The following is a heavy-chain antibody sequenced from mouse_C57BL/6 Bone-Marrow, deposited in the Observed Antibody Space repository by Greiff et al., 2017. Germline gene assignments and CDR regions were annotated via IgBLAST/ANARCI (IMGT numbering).Heavy chain of an antibody. V-gene: IGHV14-4*01. Sequence: VQLQQPGAELVKPGASVKMSCKASGYTFTSYRITWVKQRPEQGLEWIGWIDPENGDTEYASKFQGKATITADTSSNTAYLQLSSLTSEDTAVYYCTGALDYWGQGTSVTVSS. CDR3: TGALDY. J-gene: IGHJ4*01. CDR2: IDPENGDT. CDR1: GYTFTSYR.